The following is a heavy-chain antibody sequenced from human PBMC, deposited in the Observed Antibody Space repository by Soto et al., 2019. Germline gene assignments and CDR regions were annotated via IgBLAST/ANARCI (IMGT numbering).Heavy chain of an antibody. CDR1: GGTFRTNA. CDR3: ARDKDRQQLGGNYYYIMDV. Sequence: QVQLAQSGAEVKKPGSSVKISCKASGGTFRTNAFSWVRQAPGQGLEWMGGIIPIFPTPDYAQKFQGRVTITADDSTTTTYMELSSLRSEDTAIYYCARDKDRQQLGGNYYYIMDVWGQGTTVTVSS. J-gene: IGHJ6*02. D-gene: IGHD3-3*02. CDR2: IIPIFPTP. V-gene: IGHV1-69*12.